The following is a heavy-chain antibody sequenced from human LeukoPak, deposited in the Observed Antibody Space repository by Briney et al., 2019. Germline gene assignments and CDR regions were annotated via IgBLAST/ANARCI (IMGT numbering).Heavy chain of an antibody. V-gene: IGHV1-18*01. CDR2: ISAYNGNT. Sequence: GASVTVSCKASGYTFTSYGISWVRQAPGQGLEWMGWISAYNGNTNYAQKLQGRVTMTTDTSTSTAYMELRSLRSDDTAVYYCARGPLGRGWYYFDYWGQGTLVTVSS. J-gene: IGHJ4*02. CDR1: GYTFTSYG. D-gene: IGHD6-19*01. CDR3: ARGPLGRGWYYFDY.